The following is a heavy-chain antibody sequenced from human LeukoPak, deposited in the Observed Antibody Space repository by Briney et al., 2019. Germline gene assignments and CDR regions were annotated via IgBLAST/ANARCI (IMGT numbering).Heavy chain of an antibody. Sequence: GESLRLSCAASGFSLSSYWMHWVRQVPGKGLVWVSRINSDGSSTSYADSVEGRCSISRDNAKNTLYLQMNSLRAEDTAVYFCARGSCYFDYWGEGALVTVSS. D-gene: IGHD1-26*01. CDR3: ARGSCYFDY. J-gene: IGHJ4*02. V-gene: IGHV3-74*01. CDR1: GFSLSSYW. CDR2: INSDGSST.